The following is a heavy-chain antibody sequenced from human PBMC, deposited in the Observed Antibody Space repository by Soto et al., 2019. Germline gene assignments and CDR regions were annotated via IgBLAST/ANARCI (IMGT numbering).Heavy chain of an antibody. J-gene: IGHJ4*02. D-gene: IGHD3-10*01. Sequence: ASVKVSWKASGDAFTSCARRWVHQAHGQRLEWMGWINAGNGNTKYSQKFQGRVTITRDTSARTAYMELSSLRSEDTAVYYCARDPLLWFGELSANFAYWRQRTLVPVSS. V-gene: IGHV1-3*01. CDR3: ARDPLLWFGELSANFAY. CDR2: INAGNGNT. CDR1: GDAFTSCA.